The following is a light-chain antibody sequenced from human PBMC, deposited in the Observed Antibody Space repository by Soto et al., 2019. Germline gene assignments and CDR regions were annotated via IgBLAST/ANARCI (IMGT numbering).Light chain of an antibody. J-gene: IGLJ3*02. Sequence: QSALTQPRSVSGSPGQSVTISCTGTSSDVGGYNYVSWYQQHPGKAPKLMIYDVSKRPSGVPDRFSGSKSGNTASLSISGLQAEDEDYYYCCSYAGRYTWVFGGGTKLTVL. V-gene: IGLV2-11*01. CDR3: CSYAGRYTWV. CDR2: DVS. CDR1: SSDVGGYNY.